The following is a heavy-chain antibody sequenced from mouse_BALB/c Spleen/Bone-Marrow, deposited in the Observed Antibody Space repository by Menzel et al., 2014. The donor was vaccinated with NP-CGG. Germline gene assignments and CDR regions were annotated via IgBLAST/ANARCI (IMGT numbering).Heavy chain of an antibody. CDR1: GYSFTSYW. CDR3: ARPRYDYDDAVDY. D-gene: IGHD2-4*01. V-gene: IGHV1S126*01. J-gene: IGHJ4*01. Sequence: QVQLKQSGPQLVRPGASVKISCKASGYSFTSYWMHWVKQRPGQGLEWIGMIDPSDSETRLNQKFKDKATLTVDKSSSTAYMQLSSPTSEDSAVYYCARPRYDYDDAVDYWGQGTSVTVSS. CDR2: IDPSDSET.